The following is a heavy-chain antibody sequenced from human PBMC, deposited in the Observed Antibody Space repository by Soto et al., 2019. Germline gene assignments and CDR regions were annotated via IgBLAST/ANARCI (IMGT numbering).Heavy chain of an antibody. Sequence: QVQLVQSGAEVKKPGSSVKVSCKASGGTFSSYAISWVRQAPGQGLEWMGGIIPIFGTANYAQKFQGRVTITAAESTSPASMALSSLRSEDTAVYYCARGYDFWSGYNPAPYYYYGMDVWGQGTTVTVSS. CDR1: GGTFSSYA. J-gene: IGHJ6*02. V-gene: IGHV1-69*12. CDR3: ARGYDFWSGYNPAPYYYYGMDV. CDR2: IIPIFGTA. D-gene: IGHD3-3*01.